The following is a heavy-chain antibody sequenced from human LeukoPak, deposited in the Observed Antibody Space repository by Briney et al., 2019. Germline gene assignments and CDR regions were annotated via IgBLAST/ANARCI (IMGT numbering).Heavy chain of an antibody. V-gene: IGHV3-30*02. J-gene: IGHJ3*02. D-gene: IGHD3-22*01. CDR2: IRYDGSNK. CDR1: GFTFSSYG. CDR3: ATAPPDYYDSSGDAFDI. Sequence: GGSLRLSCAASGFTFSSYGMHWVRQAPGKGLEWVAFIRYDGSNKYYADSVKGRFTISRDNSKNTLYLQMNSLRAEDTAVYYCATAPPDYYDSSGDAFDIWGQGTMVTVSS.